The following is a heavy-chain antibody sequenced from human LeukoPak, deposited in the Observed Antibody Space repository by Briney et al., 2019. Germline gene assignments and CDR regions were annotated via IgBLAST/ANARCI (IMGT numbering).Heavy chain of an antibody. Sequence: SETLSLTCTVSGGSISSCSCYWGWIRQPQGKGLEWIGSIYYSGSTYYNPSRKSRVTMSVYKTKNQSSLKLCAVAAADTVVYYSTRHRTQYYFDYWGQGTLVTVSS. CDR1: GGSISSCSCY. J-gene: IGHJ4*02. CDR2: IYYSGST. V-gene: IGHV4-39*01. CDR3: TRHRTQYYFDY. D-gene: IGHD1/OR15-1a*01.